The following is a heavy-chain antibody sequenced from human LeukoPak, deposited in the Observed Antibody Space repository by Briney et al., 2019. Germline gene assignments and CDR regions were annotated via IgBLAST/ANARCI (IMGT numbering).Heavy chain of an antibody. D-gene: IGHD6-6*01. J-gene: IGHJ4*02. CDR2: IYPADSDT. CDR3: ARTESFSSSSGLDY. V-gene: IGHV5-51*01. CDR1: GYSFKTYW. Sequence: VESLKISCKGSGYSFKTYWIGWVRQMPGKGLEWMGIIYPADSDTRYSPSFQGQVTISADKSFNTAYLQWSSLKASDTAMYYCARTESFSSSSGLDYWGQGTLVTVSS.